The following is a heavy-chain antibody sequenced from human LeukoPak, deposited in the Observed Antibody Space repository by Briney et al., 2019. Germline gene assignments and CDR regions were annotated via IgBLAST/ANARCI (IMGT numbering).Heavy chain of an antibody. Sequence: GGSLRLSCAASGFTFSSYGMSWVRQAPGKGLEWVANIKQDGSEKYYVDSVKGRFTDSRDNAENSLYLQMSSPRAEDTAVYYCARLTQLARGRYWGQGTLVTVSS. CDR2: IKQDGSEK. V-gene: IGHV3-7*03. D-gene: IGHD6-6*01. CDR3: ARLTQLARGRY. J-gene: IGHJ4*02. CDR1: GFTFSSYG.